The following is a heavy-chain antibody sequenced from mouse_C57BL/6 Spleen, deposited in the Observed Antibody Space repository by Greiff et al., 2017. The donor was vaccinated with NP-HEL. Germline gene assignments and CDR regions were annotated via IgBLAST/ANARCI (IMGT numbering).Heavy chain of an antibody. D-gene: IGHD2-1*01. CDR3: ARSSSLYYAMDY. J-gene: IGHJ2*01. Sequence: QVQLQQSGAELVKPGASVKISCKASGYAFSSYWMNWVKQRPGKGLEWIGQIYPGDGDTNYNGKFKGKATLTADKSSSTAYMQLSSLTSEDSAVYFCARSSSLYYAMDYWGQGTTLTVSS. CDR2: IYPGDGDT. CDR1: GYAFSSYW. V-gene: IGHV1-80*01.